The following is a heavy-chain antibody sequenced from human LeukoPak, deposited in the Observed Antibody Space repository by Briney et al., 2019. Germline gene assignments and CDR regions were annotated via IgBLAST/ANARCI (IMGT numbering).Heavy chain of an antibody. Sequence: SETLSLTCTVSGGSISSYYWSWIRQPPGKGLEWIGYIYYSGSTNYNPSLKCRVTISVDTSKNQFSLWLSSVTAADTAVYYCAREASATTFHYWFDPWGQGTLVTVSS. D-gene: IGHD2-15*01. CDR3: AREASATTFHYWFDP. CDR1: GGSISSYY. CDR2: IYYSGST. V-gene: IGHV4-59*01. J-gene: IGHJ5*02.